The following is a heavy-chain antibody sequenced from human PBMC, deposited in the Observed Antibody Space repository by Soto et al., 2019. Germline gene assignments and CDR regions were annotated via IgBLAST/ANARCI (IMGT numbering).Heavy chain of an antibody. CDR1: GGSISSYY. D-gene: IGHD6-13*01. CDR2: IHYRGRT. CDR3: RRSSRYGTDV. Sequence: PSETLSLTCTVCGGSISSYYWSWIRQPPEKRMKRKRYIHYRGRTKYSPSLKSRVSISGDTSKNLFSLKLNSVTVVYTVVYYCRRSSRYGTDVWGKGTTVTVSS. J-gene: IGHJ6*04. V-gene: IGHV4-59*08.